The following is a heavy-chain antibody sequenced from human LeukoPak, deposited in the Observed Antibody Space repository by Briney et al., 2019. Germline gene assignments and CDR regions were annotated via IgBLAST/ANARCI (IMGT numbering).Heavy chain of an antibody. CDR1: GFTFSSYW. CDR3: VRVRRDGSPGAFDI. Sequence: GGSLSLSCAAAGFTFSSYWMHWVRKVPGKGLVWVSRIDNDASSTSYADSVKGRFTISRDNAKNTLYLQMNSLRAEDTAVYYCVRVRRDGSPGAFDIWGQGTMVTVSS. D-gene: IGHD5-24*01. CDR2: IDNDASST. J-gene: IGHJ3*02. V-gene: IGHV3-74*01.